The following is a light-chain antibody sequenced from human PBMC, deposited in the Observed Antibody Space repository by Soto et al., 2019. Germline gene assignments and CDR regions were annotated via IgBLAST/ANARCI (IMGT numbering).Light chain of an antibody. V-gene: IGKV3-20*01. CDR3: QQYGGSLT. Sequence: EIVLTQSPGTLSSSPGERATLSFRTSQSVSSSHLAWYQQKPGQAPRLLIYGASSRATDIPDRFSGSGSGTDFTLTISRLEPEDFAVYYCQQYGGSLTFGPGTKVDIK. CDR1: QSVSSSH. J-gene: IGKJ3*01. CDR2: GAS.